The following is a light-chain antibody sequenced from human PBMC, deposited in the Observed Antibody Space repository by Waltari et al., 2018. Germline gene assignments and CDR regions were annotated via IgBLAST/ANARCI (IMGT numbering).Light chain of an antibody. CDR2: DAS. CDR1: QSVSGSY. J-gene: IGKJ2*01. Sequence: EIVLTQSPGTLSLSPGESATLSCRASQSVSGSYLAWYQQKPGQAPRLLIYDASSRVTGIPDRFSGSGSGTDFTLTISRLEPEDFAVYYCRQYGSAPNTFGQGTKLEIK. V-gene: IGKV3-20*01. CDR3: RQYGSAPNT.